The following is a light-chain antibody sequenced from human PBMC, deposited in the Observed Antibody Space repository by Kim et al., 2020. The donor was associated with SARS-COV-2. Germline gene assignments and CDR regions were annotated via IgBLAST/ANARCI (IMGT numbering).Light chain of an antibody. Sequence: GQKVTISFSGSRSNIGNNYVYWSQHLPGTAPNLRRYDKNKRPLVTPDRFSGSKSGKSATLGITGLPSGDEADYYCGTWESSLSAWVFGGGTKLTVL. V-gene: IGLV1-51*01. CDR3: GTWESSLSAWV. CDR2: DKN. J-gene: IGLJ3*02. CDR1: RSNIGNNY.